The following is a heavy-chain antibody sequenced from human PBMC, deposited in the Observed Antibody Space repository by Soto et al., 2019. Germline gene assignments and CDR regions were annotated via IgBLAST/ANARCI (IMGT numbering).Heavy chain of an antibody. Sequence: SETLSLTCAVSSGSISSSNWWSWVRQPPGKGLEWIGEIYHNGSTNYNPSLKSRVTISVDKSKNQFSLKLSSVTAADTAVYYCARVEGYCSSTSCPGGYYYYYMDVWGKGTTVTVSS. D-gene: IGHD2-2*01. CDR1: SGSISSSNW. V-gene: IGHV4-4*02. CDR2: IYHNGST. CDR3: ARVEGYCSSTSCPGGYYYYYMDV. J-gene: IGHJ6*03.